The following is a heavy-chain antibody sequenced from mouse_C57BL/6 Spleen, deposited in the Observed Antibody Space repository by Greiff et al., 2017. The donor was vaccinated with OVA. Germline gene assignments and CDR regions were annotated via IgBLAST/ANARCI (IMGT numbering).Heavy chain of an antibody. CDR2: IDPSDSYT. CDR1: GYTFTSYW. V-gene: IGHV1-50*01. CDR3: ATSGAPGY. D-gene: IGHD6-1*01. J-gene: IGHJ2*01. Sequence: QVQLQQPGAELVKPGASVKLSCKASGYTFTSYWMQWVKQRPGQGLEWIGEIDPSDSYTNYTQKFKGKATLTVDTSSSTAYMQLSSLTSEDSAVYYCATSGAPGYWGQGTTLTVSS.